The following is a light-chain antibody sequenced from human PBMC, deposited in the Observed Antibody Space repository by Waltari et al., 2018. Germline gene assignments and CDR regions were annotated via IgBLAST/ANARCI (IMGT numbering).Light chain of an antibody. CDR2: EVA. CDR3: SSYGGDNNYV. Sequence: QSALTQPPSASGSPGQSVTIPCTGTSSDVGGFSFVSWFQQHPGKAPKLIIYEVAKRPSGVPDRFSGSKSGNTASLTVSGLQAEDEADYYCSSYGGDNNYVFGSGTKVTVL. J-gene: IGLJ1*01. CDR1: SSDVGGFSF. V-gene: IGLV2-8*01.